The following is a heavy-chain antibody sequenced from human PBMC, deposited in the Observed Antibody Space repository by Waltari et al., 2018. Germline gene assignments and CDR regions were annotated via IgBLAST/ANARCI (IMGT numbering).Heavy chain of an antibody. CDR2: IIPILGIA. V-gene: IGHV1-69*04. J-gene: IGHJ6*03. D-gene: IGHD4-17*01. CDR3: ARDLGPPYGDYGSYYYYMDV. CDR1: GGTFSSYA. Sequence: QVQLVQSGAEVKKPGSSVKVSCKASGGTFSSYAISWVRQAPGQGLEWMGGIIPILGIANYAQKVQGRVTITADESTSTAYMELSSLRSEDTAVYYCARDLGPPYGDYGSYYYYMDVWGKGTTVTVSS.